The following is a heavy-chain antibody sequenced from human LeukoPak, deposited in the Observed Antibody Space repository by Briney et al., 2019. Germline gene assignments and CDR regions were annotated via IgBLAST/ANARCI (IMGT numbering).Heavy chain of an antibody. Sequence: SETLSPTCAVYGGSFSGYYWSWVRQPPGKGLEWIGEINHSGSTNYNPSLKSRVTISVDTSKNQFSLKLSSVTAADTAVYYCARAGQGDSSGYYFDYWGQGTLVTVSS. CDR1: GGSFSGYY. CDR3: ARAGQGDSSGYYFDY. V-gene: IGHV4-34*01. CDR2: INHSGST. J-gene: IGHJ4*02. D-gene: IGHD3-22*01.